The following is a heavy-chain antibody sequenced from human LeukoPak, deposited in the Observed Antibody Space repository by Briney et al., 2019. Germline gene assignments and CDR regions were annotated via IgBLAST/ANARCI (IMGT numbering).Heavy chain of an antibody. CDR3: ARVGRYSGSYSLGY. CDR1: GGTFSSYA. J-gene: IGHJ4*02. V-gene: IGHV1-69*06. CDR2: IIPIFGTT. Sequence: ASVKVSCKASGGTFSSYAISWVRQAPGQGLECMGGIIPIFGTTNYAQKFQGRVTFSADKSTRTAYMELSSLRSEDTAVYYCARVGRYSGSYSLGYWGQGTLVTVSS. D-gene: IGHD1-26*01.